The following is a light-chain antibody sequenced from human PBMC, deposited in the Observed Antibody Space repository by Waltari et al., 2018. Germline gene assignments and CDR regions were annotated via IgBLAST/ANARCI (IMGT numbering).Light chain of an antibody. Sequence: IVLTQSPVTLSLSPGERATLSCKASESVSNYLAWYQQKPGQAPRLLIYDALKRATGIPVRFSGSGSGTDFTLTISSLEPEDFAVYYCQQGYKRRTFGGGTKVESK. CDR3: QQGYKRRT. V-gene: IGKV3-11*01. CDR2: DAL. CDR1: ESVSNY. J-gene: IGKJ4*01.